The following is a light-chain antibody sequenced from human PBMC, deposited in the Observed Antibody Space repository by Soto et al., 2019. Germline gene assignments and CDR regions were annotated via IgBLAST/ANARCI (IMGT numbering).Light chain of an antibody. J-gene: IGKJ1*01. Sequence: DIQMTQSPSSLSASVGDRVTITCQASQDISNYLNWYQQKPGKAPKLLMFATSYLQGGVPSRFSGSGSSTDFTLTINGLQPEDFATYYCQQSFSFPRTFGQGTKVDI. CDR3: QQSFSFPRT. CDR1: QDISNY. V-gene: IGKV1-39*01. CDR2: ATS.